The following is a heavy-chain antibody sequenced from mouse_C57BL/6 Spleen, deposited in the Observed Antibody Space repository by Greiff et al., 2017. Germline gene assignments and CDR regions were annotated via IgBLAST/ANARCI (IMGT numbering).Heavy chain of an antibody. Sequence: VQLQQPGAELVRPGTSAKLSCKASGYTFTSYWMHWVKQRPGQGLEWIGVIDPSDSYTNYNQKFKGKATLTVDTSSSTAYMQLSSLTSEDSAVYYCARGDGSSPYYYAMDYWGQGTSVTVSS. CDR2: IDPSDSYT. V-gene: IGHV1-59*01. CDR3: ARGDGSSPYYYAMDY. J-gene: IGHJ4*01. D-gene: IGHD1-1*01. CDR1: GYTFTSYW.